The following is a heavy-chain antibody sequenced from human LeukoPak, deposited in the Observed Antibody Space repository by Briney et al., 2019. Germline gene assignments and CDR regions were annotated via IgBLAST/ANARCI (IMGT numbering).Heavy chain of an antibody. Sequence: PSETLSLTCTVSGGSISSSSYHWGWIRQPPGKGLEWIGSIYYSGSTYYNPSLKSRVTISVDTSKNQFSLKLSSVTAADTAVYYCASGDSSGYSTWAYWGQGTLVTVSS. CDR3: ASGDSSGYSTWAY. CDR1: GGSISSSSYH. CDR2: IYYSGST. J-gene: IGHJ4*02. V-gene: IGHV4-39*01. D-gene: IGHD3-22*01.